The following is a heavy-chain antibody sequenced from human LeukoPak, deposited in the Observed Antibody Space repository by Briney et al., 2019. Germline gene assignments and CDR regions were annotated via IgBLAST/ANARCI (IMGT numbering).Heavy chain of an antibody. V-gene: IGHV4-59*01. J-gene: IGHJ3*02. Sequence: SETLSLTCTVSGGSISSYYWSWIRQPPGKGLEWIGYIYYSGSTNYNPSLRSRVTISVDTSKNQFSLKLSSVTAADTAVYYCARHTSGTQLDDAFDIWGQGTMVTVSS. D-gene: IGHD6-13*01. CDR1: GGSISSYY. CDR2: IYYSGST. CDR3: ARHTSGTQLDDAFDI.